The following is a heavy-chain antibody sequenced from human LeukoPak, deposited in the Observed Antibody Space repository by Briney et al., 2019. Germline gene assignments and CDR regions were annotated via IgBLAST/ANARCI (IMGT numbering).Heavy chain of an antibody. V-gene: IGHV4-59*11. CDR1: GGSISSHY. CDR2: IYYSGST. D-gene: IGHD6-13*01. Sequence: PSETLSLTCTVSGGSISSHYWSWTRQPPGPGLEWVGYIYYSGSTNYNPSLKSRVTISVDTSKNQFSLKLSSVTAADTAVYYCARVIAARWFDPWGQGTLVTVSS. J-gene: IGHJ5*02. CDR3: ARVIAARWFDP.